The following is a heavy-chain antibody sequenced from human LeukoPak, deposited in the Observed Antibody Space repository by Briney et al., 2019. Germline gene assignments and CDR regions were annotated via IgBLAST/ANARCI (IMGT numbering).Heavy chain of an antibody. CDR1: GYTFSTYS. Sequence: ASVKVSCKASGYTFSTYSFSWVRLAPGQGLQWVGWISSYNGNTNYAQNLQGRVTLTTDTSTSTAYMELTNLTSDDTAVYYCAREAYLWVGDVAHRPFDFWGQGTLVTVSS. CDR2: ISSYNGNT. D-gene: IGHD3-16*01. CDR3: AREAYLWVGDVAHRPFDF. V-gene: IGHV1-18*01. J-gene: IGHJ4*02.